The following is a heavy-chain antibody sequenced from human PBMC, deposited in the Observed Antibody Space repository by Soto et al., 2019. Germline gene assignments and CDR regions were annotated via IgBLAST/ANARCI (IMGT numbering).Heavy chain of an antibody. Sequence: EVQLVESGGDLVQPGGSLRLSCAASAFTFSDYYMHWVRHGPGKGPVWVSAISGDGGRTYYAGSVRGRFTISRDNDKSTVYLQMNSLRADDTAVYYCVRDFMTMAGIQWCQGTLVTVSS. J-gene: IGHJ4*02. CDR3: VRDFMTMAGIQ. CDR1: AFTFSDYY. CDR2: ISGDGGRT. V-gene: IGHV3-74*01. D-gene: IGHD6-19*01.